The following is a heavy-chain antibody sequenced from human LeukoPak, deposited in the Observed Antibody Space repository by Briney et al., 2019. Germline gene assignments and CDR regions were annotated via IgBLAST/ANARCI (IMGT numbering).Heavy chain of an antibody. Sequence: SETLSLTCTVSGGSLSSDYWSWIRQPPGKGLEWVGYIYYSGSTNYNPSLKTRVTISVDTSKNQFSLKLSSVTAADTAVYYCARSLLPRYWGQGTLVTVSS. J-gene: IGHJ4*02. V-gene: IGHV4-59*01. CDR2: IYYSGST. CDR1: GGSLSSDY. CDR3: ARSLLPRY.